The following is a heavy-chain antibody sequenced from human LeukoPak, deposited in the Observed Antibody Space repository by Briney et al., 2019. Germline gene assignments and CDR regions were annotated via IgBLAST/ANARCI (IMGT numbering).Heavy chain of an antibody. D-gene: IGHD3-3*01. CDR2: IRYDGNFK. V-gene: IGHV3-30*02. J-gene: IGHJ4*02. CDR3: AKVRGFSDFWNQYYFDY. CDR1: GFSFSNYG. Sequence: PGGSLRLSCAASGFSFSNYGMHWVRQAPGKGLEWVAFIRYDGNFKYHIDSVKGRFTISRDNSKNTLYLQMDSLRPEDTAVYYCAKVRGFSDFWNQYYFDYWGQGTLVTVSS.